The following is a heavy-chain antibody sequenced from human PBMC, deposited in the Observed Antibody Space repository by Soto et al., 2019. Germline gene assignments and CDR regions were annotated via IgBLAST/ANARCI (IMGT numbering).Heavy chain of an antibody. CDR3: ATSGSRFGELNYYYGMDV. Sequence: GGSLRLSCAASGLTFSDYYMSWIRQAPGKWLEWVSYISSSGSTIYYADSVKGRFTISRDNAKNSLYLQMNSLRAEDTAVYYCATSGSRFGELNYYYGMDVWGQGXTVTVYS. CDR2: ISSSGSTI. CDR1: GLTFSDYY. D-gene: IGHD3-10*01. V-gene: IGHV3-11*01. J-gene: IGHJ6*02.